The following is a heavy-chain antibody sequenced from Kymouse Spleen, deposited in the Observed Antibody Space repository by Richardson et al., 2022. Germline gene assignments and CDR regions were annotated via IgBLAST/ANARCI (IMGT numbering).Heavy chain of an antibody. CDR2: IWYDGSNK. J-gene: IGHJ6*02. Sequence: QVQLVESGGGVVQPGRSLRLSCAASGFTFSSYGMHWVRQAPGKGLEWVAVIWYDGSNKYYADSVKGRFTISRDNSKNTLYLQMNSLRAEDTAVYYCARESYPYYYYYYGMDVWGQGTTVTVSS. D-gene: IGHD1-26*01. CDR3: ARESYPYYYYYYGMDV. CDR1: GFTFSSYG. V-gene: IGHV3-33*01.